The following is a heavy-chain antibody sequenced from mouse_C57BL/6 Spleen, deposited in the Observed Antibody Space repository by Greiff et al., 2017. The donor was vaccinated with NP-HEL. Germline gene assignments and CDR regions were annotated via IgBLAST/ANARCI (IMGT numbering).Heavy chain of an antibody. CDR2: ISDGGSYT. CDR1: GFTFSSYA. D-gene: IGHD2-3*01. J-gene: IGHJ4*01. CDR3: ARGGLLIPNYYAMDY. Sequence: EVQGVESGGGLVKPGGSLKLSCAASGFTFSSYAMSWVRQTPEKRLEWVATISDGGSYTYYPDNVKGRFTISRDNAKNNLYLQMSHLKSEDTAMYYCARGGLLIPNYYAMDYWGQGTSVTVSS. V-gene: IGHV5-4*01.